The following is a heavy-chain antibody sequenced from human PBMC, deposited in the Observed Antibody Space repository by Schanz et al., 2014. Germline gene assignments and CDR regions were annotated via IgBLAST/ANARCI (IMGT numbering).Heavy chain of an antibody. CDR2: ISASGGST. D-gene: IGHD3-22*01. CDR1: GFDFNSYS. J-gene: IGHJ4*02. Sequence: EVRLVESGGGLVQPGGSLRLSCEASGFDFNSYSMNWVRQVPGKGLEWVSTISASGGSTYYADSVKGRFTISRDNSKNILYLQMNSLRAEDTAVYYCAKDPSHGDYDYYFDYWGQGTLVTVSS. CDR3: AKDPSHGDYDYYFDY. V-gene: IGHV3-23*04.